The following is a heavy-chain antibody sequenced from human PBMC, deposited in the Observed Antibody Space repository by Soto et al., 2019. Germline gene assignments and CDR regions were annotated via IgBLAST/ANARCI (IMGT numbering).Heavy chain of an antibody. CDR2: IYSGGAT. J-gene: IGHJ4*02. CDR1: GGSINSLDYY. D-gene: IGHD6-13*01. CDR3: ARGADRRNWYYFDF. V-gene: IGHV4-30-4*01. Sequence: QVRLQESGPGVVKPSQTLSVTCAVSGGSINSLDYYWSWIRQTPGKGLGRIGYIYSGGATYYTPSLSIRVTMSMDTSMYRFSLRLTSVTAADTVVYFCARGADRRNWYYFDFWGQGALITVSS.